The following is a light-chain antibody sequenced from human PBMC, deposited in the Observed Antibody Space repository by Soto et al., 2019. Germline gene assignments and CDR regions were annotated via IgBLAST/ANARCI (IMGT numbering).Light chain of an antibody. CDR2: EVT. CDR3: SSYTTSSTRV. J-gene: IGLJ1*01. CDR1: SXDFGGYDS. V-gene: IGLV2-14*01. Sequence: QSVLTQPPSASGSPGQSVTISCTGTSXDFGGYDSVSWFQQHPGKAPQLMIYEVTDRPSGVSNRFSGSKSGNTASLTISGLQAEDEADYYCSSYTTSSTRVLGTGTKLTVL.